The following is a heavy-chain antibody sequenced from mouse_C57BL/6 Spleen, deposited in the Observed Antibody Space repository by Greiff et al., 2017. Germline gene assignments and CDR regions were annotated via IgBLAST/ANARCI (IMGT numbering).Heavy chain of an antibody. Sequence: VQLQQSGPELVKPGASVKISCKASGYSFTGYYMNWVKQSPEKSLEWIGEINPSTGGTTYNQKFKAKATLTVDNSSSTAYMQLKSLTSEDSAVYYCARLIAMDYWGQGTSVTVSS. V-gene: IGHV1-42*01. CDR2: INPSTGGT. CDR3: ARLIAMDY. J-gene: IGHJ4*01. CDR1: GYSFTGYY.